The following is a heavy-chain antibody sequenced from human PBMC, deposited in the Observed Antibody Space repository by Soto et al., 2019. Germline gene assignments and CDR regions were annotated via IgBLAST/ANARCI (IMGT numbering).Heavy chain of an antibody. CDR1: GGTFSSYA. V-gene: IGHV1-69*13. CDR2: IIPIFGTA. CDR3: ARARVDTAMVTLYFDY. D-gene: IGHD5-18*01. J-gene: IGHJ4*02. Sequence: SVKVSCKASGGTFSSYAISWVRQAPGQGLEWMGGIIPIFGTANYAQKFQGRVTITADESTSTAYMELSSLRSEDTAVYYCARARVDTAMVTLYFDYWGQGTLVTVS.